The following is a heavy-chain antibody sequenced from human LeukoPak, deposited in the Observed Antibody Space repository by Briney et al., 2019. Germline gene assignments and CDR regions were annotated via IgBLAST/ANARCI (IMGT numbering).Heavy chain of an antibody. D-gene: IGHD1-14*01. CDR3: ARGGYKIFDY. CDR1: GGSFSGYY. J-gene: IGHJ4*02. Sequence: SETLSLTCAAYGGSFSGYYWSWIRQPPGKGLEWIGEINHSGSTNYNPSLKSRVTISVDTSKNQFSLKLSSVTAADTAVYYCARGGYKIFDYWGQGTLVTVSS. CDR2: INHSGST. V-gene: IGHV4-34*01.